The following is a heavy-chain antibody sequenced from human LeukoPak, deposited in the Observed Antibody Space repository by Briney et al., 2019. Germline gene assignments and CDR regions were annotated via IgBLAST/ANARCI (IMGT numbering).Heavy chain of an antibody. Sequence: GGSLRLSCAASGFSFNSNAMSWVRQAPGKGLEWVSAISAGGGTTYYADSVKGRFTISRDNSKNTLCLQMNSLRAEDTATYFCANHFGILSKLVAFDIWGQGTMVTVSS. D-gene: IGHD3-9*01. V-gene: IGHV3-23*01. CDR2: ISAGGGTT. J-gene: IGHJ3*02. CDR1: GFSFNSNA. CDR3: ANHFGILSKLVAFDI.